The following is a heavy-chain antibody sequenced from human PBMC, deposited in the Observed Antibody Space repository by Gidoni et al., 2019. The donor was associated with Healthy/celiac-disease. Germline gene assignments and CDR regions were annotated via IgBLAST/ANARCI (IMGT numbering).Heavy chain of an antibody. V-gene: IGHV1-69*01. J-gene: IGHJ6*02. CDR1: GGTFSIYA. Sequence: QVQLVQSGAEVKKPGSSVKVSCKDSGGTFSIYAISWVRQAPGQGLEWIGGIIPIFGTANYAQKFQGRVTITADESTSTAYMELSSLRSEDTAVYYCARGVTISDYYYYGMDVWGQGTTVTVSS. CDR3: ARGVTISDYYYYGMDV. CDR2: IIPIFGTA. D-gene: IGHD3-3*01.